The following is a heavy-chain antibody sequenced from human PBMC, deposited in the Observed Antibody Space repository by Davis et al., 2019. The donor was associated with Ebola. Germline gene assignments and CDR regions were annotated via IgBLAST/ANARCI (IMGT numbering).Heavy chain of an antibody. D-gene: IGHD1-26*01. J-gene: IGHJ6*02. Sequence: GGSLRLSCAASGFTVSSNYMSWVRQAPGKGLEWVGFIRSKAYGGTTEYAASVKGRFTISRDDSKSIAYLQMNSLKTEDTAVYYCTVVGATRYYYYYDMDVWGQGTTVTVSS. V-gene: IGHV3-49*04. CDR2: IRSKAYGGTT. CDR1: GFTVSSNY. CDR3: TVVGATRYYYYYDMDV.